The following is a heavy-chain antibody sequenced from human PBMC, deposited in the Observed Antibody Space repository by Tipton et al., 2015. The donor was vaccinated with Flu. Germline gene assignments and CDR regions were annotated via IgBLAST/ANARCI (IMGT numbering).Heavy chain of an antibody. D-gene: IGHD3-22*01. J-gene: IGHJ5*02. Sequence: TLSLTCTVSGGSISSSAYYWGWIRQPPGRGLEWIGCIYYSGSTYYNPSLKSRVTISIDTSRNQFTLKLSPVTAADTAIYYCAKDLTYYDSNGMNWFDPWGQGTVVTVSS. CDR3: AKDLTYYDSNGMNWFDP. V-gene: IGHV4-39*06. CDR2: IYYSGST. CDR1: GGSISSSAYY.